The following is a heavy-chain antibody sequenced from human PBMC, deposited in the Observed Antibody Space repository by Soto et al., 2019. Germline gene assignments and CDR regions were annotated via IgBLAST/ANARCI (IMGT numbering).Heavy chain of an antibody. CDR1: GFTFSSYS. CDR3: ARDETETGTLFPSYYSGMDV. Sequence: GGSLRLSCAVSGFTFSSYSMNWVRQAPGKGLEWVSYISGSSSTIYYADSVKGRFTISRDNAKNSLYLQMSSLRSEDTAVYYCARDETETGTLFPSYYSGMDVWGQGTTVTVSS. D-gene: IGHD1-1*01. J-gene: IGHJ6*02. V-gene: IGHV3-48*01. CDR2: ISGSSSTI.